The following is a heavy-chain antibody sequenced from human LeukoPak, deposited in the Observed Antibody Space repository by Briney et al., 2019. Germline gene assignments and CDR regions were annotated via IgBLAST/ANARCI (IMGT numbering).Heavy chain of an antibody. D-gene: IGHD6-19*01. V-gene: IGHV4-4*07. Sequence: SETLSLTCTVSGSSVNHYYWNWLRQPPGKGLEWIGRIYTNGATNYNPSLKSRVTMSIDTSKNQFSLKFKSVTAADTAVYYCARGPLGSGWYVADWYFGLWGRGTLVTVSS. J-gene: IGHJ2*01. CDR3: ARGPLGSGWYVADWYFGL. CDR2: IYTNGAT. CDR1: GSSVNHYY.